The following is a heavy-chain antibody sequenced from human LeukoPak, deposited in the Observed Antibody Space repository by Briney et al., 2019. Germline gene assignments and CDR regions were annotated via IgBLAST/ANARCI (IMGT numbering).Heavy chain of an antibody. CDR2: INWNGGST. Sequence: PGGSLRLSCAASGFTFDDYGMSWVRQAPGKGLEWVSGINWNGGSTGYADSVKGRFTVSRDNAKNSLYLQMNSLRAEDTALYYCAREARVGVRGSKGYDAFDIWGQGTMVTVSS. J-gene: IGHJ3*02. V-gene: IGHV3-20*04. D-gene: IGHD3-10*01. CDR3: AREARVGVRGSKGYDAFDI. CDR1: GFTFDDYG.